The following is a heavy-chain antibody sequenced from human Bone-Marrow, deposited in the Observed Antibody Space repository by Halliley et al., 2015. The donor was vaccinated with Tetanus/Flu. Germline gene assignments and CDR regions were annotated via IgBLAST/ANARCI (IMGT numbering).Heavy chain of an antibody. D-gene: IGHD3-22*01. Sequence: ISPADSDTRYSPSFQGQVTISADKSISTVYLQLNSLKASDPAMYYCARHGYDTSGHYIYFFDYWGQGTLVTVSS. V-gene: IGHV5-51*01. CDR3: ARHGYDTSGHYIYFFDY. J-gene: IGHJ4*02. CDR2: ISPADSDT.